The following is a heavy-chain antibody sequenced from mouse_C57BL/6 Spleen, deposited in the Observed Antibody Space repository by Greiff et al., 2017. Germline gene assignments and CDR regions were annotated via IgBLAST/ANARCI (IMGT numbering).Heavy chain of an antibody. J-gene: IGHJ4*01. V-gene: IGHV3-4*01. Sequence: DVHLVESGPALVKPSQTVSLTCTVTGYSITNGNHWWNWIRQVSGSKLEWIGYISSSGSTDSNPSLKSRISITRDTSTNQLFLQLNSVTTEDIATYYCARGDGYPNYNAMDYWGQGTSVTVSS. CDR2: ISSSGST. CDR3: ARGDGYPNYNAMDY. CDR1: GYSITNGNHW. D-gene: IGHD2-3*01.